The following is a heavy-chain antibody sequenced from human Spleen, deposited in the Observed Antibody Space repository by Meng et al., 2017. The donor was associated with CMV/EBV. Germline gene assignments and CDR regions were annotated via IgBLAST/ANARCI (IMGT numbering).Heavy chain of an antibody. CDR3: ARGKGYSNYPSKFDY. V-gene: IGHV1-69*05. CDR1: GGTFSNYA. CDR2: IIPMFGTA. D-gene: IGHD4-11*01. J-gene: IGHJ4*02. Sequence: SVKVSCKASGGTFSNYAISWVRQAPGQGLEWMGGIIPMFGTANYAQKFQGRVTITTDESTTTAYMELSSLRSEDTAVYYCARGKGYSNYPSKFDYWGQGTLVTVSS.